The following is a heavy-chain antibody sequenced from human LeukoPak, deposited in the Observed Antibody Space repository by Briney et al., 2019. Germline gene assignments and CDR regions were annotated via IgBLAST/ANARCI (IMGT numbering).Heavy chain of an antibody. CDR1: GFTFSSYG. Sequence: GGSLRLSCAASGFTFSSYGMHWVRQAPGKGLEWVAVISYDGSNKYYADSVKGRFTISGDNSKNTLYLQMNSLRAEDTAVYYCAGPLQQLAGVFDYWGQGTPVTVSS. D-gene: IGHD6-13*01. V-gene: IGHV3-30*03. J-gene: IGHJ4*02. CDR3: AGPLQQLAGVFDY. CDR2: ISYDGSNK.